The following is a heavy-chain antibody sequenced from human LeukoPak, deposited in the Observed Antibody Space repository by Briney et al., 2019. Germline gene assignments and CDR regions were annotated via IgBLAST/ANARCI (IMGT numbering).Heavy chain of an antibody. CDR1: GHSFTSYW. V-gene: IGHV5-51*01. CDR3: ARRPLSAVIQNYFEY. CDR2: IFPGDSDT. J-gene: IGHJ4*02. Sequence: GESLKISCKGSGHSFTSYWIGWVRQMPGKGLEWMGIIFPGDSDTRYSPSFQGQVTISADKSINTAYLQWSSLKASDTAMYYCARRPLSAVIQNYFEYWGQGTLVTVSS. D-gene: IGHD2-21*01.